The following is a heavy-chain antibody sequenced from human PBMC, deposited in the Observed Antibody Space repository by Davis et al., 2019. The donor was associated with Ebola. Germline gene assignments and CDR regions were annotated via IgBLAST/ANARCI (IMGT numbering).Heavy chain of an antibody. CDR2: IIPIFGTA. D-gene: IGHD2-15*01. J-gene: IGHJ6*02. Sequence: SVTVSCKASGGTFSSYAISWVRQPPGQGLEWMGGIIPIFGTANYAQKFQGGVTITAHESTSTAYMELSSLRSEDPAVYYCAREGCSGGSCYSLGYYYYYGMDVWGQGTTVTVSS. V-gene: IGHV1-69*13. CDR3: AREGCSGGSCYSLGYYYYYGMDV. CDR1: GGTFSSYA.